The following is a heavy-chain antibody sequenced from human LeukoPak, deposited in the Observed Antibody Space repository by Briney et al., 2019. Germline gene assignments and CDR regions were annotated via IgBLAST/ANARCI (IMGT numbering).Heavy chain of an antibody. V-gene: IGHV4-39*01. CDR3: ARLYYYVNWFDP. Sequence: SETLSLTCTVSGGSISSSSYYWGWFRQPPGKGTEWIGSIYYSGSTYYNPSLKSRVTISVDTSKNQFSLKLSSVTAADTAVYYCARLYYYVNWFDPWGQGTLVTVSS. CDR1: GGSISSSSYY. CDR2: IYYSGST. J-gene: IGHJ5*02. D-gene: IGHD3-10*02.